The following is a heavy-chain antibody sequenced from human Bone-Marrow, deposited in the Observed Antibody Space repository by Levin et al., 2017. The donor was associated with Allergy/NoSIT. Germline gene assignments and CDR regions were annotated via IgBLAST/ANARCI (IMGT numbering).Heavy chain of an antibody. CDR2: INGASGLM. V-gene: IGHV3-21*01. D-gene: IGHD3-22*01. Sequence: NSGGSLRLSCEGSGFTFSGYSMNWVRQAPGKGLEWVSSINGASGLMYHADSVKGRFTISRDNAKNSLYLQMHSLRAEDTAVYYCVRNYYYDSNNFYLLGYWGQGALVTVSS. CDR1: GFTFSGYS. J-gene: IGHJ4*02. CDR3: VRNYYYDSNNFYLLGY.